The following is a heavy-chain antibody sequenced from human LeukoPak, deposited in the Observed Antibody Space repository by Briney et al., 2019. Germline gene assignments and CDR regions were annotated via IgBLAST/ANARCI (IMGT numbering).Heavy chain of an antibody. V-gene: IGHV4-59*08. CDR2: IHYSGSS. CDR3: VLAPNSNWFDF. Sequence: SETLSLTCSVSGDPISDFYWNWIRQSPEKGLEWIGNIHYSGSSVYNPSLRSRVSMSIDRSLKQFFLKLTSATAADTALYYCVLAPNSNWFDFWGQGILVTVSS. CDR1: GDPISDFY. J-gene: IGHJ4*02. D-gene: IGHD2-15*01.